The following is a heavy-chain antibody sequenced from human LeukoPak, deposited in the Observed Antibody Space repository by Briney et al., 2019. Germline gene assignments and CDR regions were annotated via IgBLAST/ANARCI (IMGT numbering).Heavy chain of an antibody. CDR3: AREPTPFMYYYDSSGLQNSDAFDI. Sequence: GASVKVSCKASGYTFTGYYMHWVRQAPGQGLEWMGWINPNSGGTNYAQKFQGRVTMTRDTSLSTAYMELSGLRSDDTAVYYCAREPTPFMYYYDSSGLQNSDAFDIWGQGTMVTVSS. CDR1: GYTFTGYY. V-gene: IGHV1-2*02. D-gene: IGHD3-22*01. J-gene: IGHJ3*02. CDR2: INPNSGGT.